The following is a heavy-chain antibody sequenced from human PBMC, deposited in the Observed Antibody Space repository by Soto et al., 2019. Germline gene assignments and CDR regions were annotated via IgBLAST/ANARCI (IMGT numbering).Heavy chain of an antibody. CDR2: ISFDGSDE. CDR1: GFIFSDYG. D-gene: IGHD1-26*01. V-gene: IGHV3-30*03. Sequence: QVQLLESGGGVVQPGGSLRVSCAASGFIFSDYGLHWVRQPPGKALEWVAAISFDGSDEYYGDSVKGRFTISRDNSKNTLYLLMTSLRSDDTAVYYCARLLRGGILRATTPLGLWGRGTLVNFSS. J-gene: IGHJ4*02. CDR3: ARLLRGGILRATTPLGL.